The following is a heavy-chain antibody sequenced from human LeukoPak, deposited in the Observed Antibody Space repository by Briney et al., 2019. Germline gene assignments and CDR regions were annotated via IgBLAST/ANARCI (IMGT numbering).Heavy chain of an antibody. CDR1: GYTFTSYG. V-gene: IGHV1-18*01. J-gene: IGHJ4*02. D-gene: IGHD3-10*02. CDR2: ISAYNGNT. CDR3: ARDGIGSDYVRYFDY. Sequence: GSVKVSCKASGYTFTSYGISWVRQAPGQGLEWMGWISAYNGNTNYAQKLQGRVTMTTDTSTSTAYMELRSLRSDDTAVYYCARDGIGSDYVRYFDYWGQGTLVTVSS.